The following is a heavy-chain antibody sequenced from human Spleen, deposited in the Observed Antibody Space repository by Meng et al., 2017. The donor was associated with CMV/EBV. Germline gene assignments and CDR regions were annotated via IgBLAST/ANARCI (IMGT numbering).Heavy chain of an antibody. CDR2: IYYTGRT. CDR1: GGSISGYY. V-gene: IGHV4-59*01. D-gene: IGHD5-18*01. Sequence: SETLSLTCTVSGGSISGYYWSWIRQSPGKGLEWIGYIYYTGRTNYNPSLKSRVTISVDTSKNQFSLKLSSVTAADTAVYYCARHLRGYSWPKSDWGQGTLVTVSS. J-gene: IGHJ4*02. CDR3: ARHLRGYSWPKSD.